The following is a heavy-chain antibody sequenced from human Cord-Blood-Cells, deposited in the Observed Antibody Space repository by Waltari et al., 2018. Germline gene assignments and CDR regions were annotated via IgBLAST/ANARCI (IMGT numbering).Heavy chain of an antibody. CDR1: GGSISSSSYY. V-gene: IGHV4-39*01. J-gene: IGHJ2*01. D-gene: IGHD5-18*01. Sequence: QLQLQESGPGLVKPSETLSLTCTVSGGSISSSSYYWGWTRQPPGKGLGWIGSIYYSGSTYYNPSLKSRVTISVDTSKNQFSLKLSSVTAADTAVYYCATVSGYSYGYWYFDLWGRGTLVTVSS. CDR2: IYYSGST. CDR3: ATVSGYSYGYWYFDL.